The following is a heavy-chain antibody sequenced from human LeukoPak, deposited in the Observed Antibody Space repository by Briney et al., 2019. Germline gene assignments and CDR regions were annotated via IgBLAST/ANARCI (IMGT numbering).Heavy chain of an antibody. Sequence: PGGSLRLSCAASGFTFSSYWMHWVRQAPGKGLVWVSRINSDGSSTSYADSVKGRFTISRDNAKNTLYLQMNSLRAEDTAVYYCARDSDGDSGYDSSLDYWGQGTLVTVSS. J-gene: IGHJ4*02. CDR3: ARDSDGDSGYDSSLDY. V-gene: IGHV3-74*01. D-gene: IGHD5-12*01. CDR2: INSDGSST. CDR1: GFTFSSYW.